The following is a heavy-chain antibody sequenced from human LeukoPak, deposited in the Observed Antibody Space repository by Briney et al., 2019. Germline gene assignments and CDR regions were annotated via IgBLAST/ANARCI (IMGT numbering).Heavy chain of an antibody. CDR2: ISNDGSII. D-gene: IGHD2-21*01. CDR3: ARDGPYCGGITCYFRYFDL. CDR1: GFTFSSYA. Sequence: PGGSLRLSCSASGFTFSSYAMHWVRQAPGKGLEWVAVISNDGSIIYYADSVKGRFTISRDNSKNTLHLQMNSLRPDDTAVYYCARDGPYCGGITCYFRYFDLWGRGTLVTVSS. J-gene: IGHJ2*01. V-gene: IGHV3-30*04.